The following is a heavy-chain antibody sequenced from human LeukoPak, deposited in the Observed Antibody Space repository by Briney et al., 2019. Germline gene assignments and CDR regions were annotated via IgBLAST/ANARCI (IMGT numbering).Heavy chain of an antibody. CDR3: ARLSSSWYQDWYFDL. CDR1: GASISSYY. J-gene: IGHJ2*01. V-gene: IGHV4-59*12. Sequence: PSETLSLTCTVSGASISSYYWSWIRQPPGKGLEWIGYIYYSGSTNYNPSLKSRVTISVDTSKNQFSLKLSSVTAADTAVYYCARLSSSWYQDWYFDLWGRGTLVTVSS. D-gene: IGHD6-13*01. CDR2: IYYSGST.